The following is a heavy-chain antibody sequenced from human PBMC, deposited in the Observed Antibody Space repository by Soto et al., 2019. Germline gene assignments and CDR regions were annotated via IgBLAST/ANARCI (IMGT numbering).Heavy chain of an antibody. J-gene: IGHJ6*02. V-gene: IGHV4-30-4*01. Sequence: SETLSLTCTVSGGSISSGDYYWSWIRQPPGKGLEWIGYIYYSGSTYYNPSLKSRVTISVDTSKNQFSLKLSPVTAADTAVYYCARARYNRNYRYYYYGMDVWGQGTTVTVSS. CDR3: ARARYNRNYRYYYYGMDV. CDR1: GGSISSGDYY. CDR2: IYYSGST. D-gene: IGHD1-7*01.